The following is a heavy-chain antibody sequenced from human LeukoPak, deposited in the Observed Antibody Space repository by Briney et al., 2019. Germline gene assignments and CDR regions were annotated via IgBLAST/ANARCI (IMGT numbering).Heavy chain of an antibody. CDR2: IYYSGGT. J-gene: IGHJ4*02. Sequence: SETLSLTCTVSGGSINSYYWSWIRQPPGKGLEWIGYIYYSGGTNYNPSLKSRVTIAVDTSKNQFSLRLTSVTAADTAVYYCARVAPTRGFASSGYYPLDYWGQGTLVNVSS. V-gene: IGHV4-59*01. CDR3: ARVAPTRGFASSGYYPLDY. CDR1: GGSINSYY. D-gene: IGHD3-22*01.